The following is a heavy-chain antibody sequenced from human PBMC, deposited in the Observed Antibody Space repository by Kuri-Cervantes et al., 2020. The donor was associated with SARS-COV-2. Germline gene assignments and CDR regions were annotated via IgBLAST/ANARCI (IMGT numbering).Heavy chain of an antibody. J-gene: IGHJ6*03. Sequence: GESLKISCASSGFTFSDYDMHWVRQAPGKGLEWVAVIWYDGRNTYYTGSVKGRFTISRDNSKNMLYLEVNSLRAEDTAVYYCGGXHSMDVWGTGTAVTVSS. CDR1: GFTFSDYD. V-gene: IGHV3-33*08. CDR3: GGXHSMDV. CDR2: IWYDGRNT.